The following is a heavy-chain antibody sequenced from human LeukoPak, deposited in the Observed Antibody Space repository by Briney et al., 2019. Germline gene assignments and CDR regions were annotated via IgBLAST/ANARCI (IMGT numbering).Heavy chain of an antibody. V-gene: IGHV1-2*02. CDR2: INPNSGGT. CDR3: ARVKFLCSGGSCYSGYYYYMDV. J-gene: IGHJ6*03. D-gene: IGHD2-15*01. CDR1: GYTFTGYY. Sequence: ASVKVSCKASGYTFTGYYMHWVRQAPGQGLEWMGWINPNSGGTNYAQKFQVRGTMTRDTSTSTAYMELSRLRSDDTAVYYCARVKFLCSGGSCYSGYYYYMDVWGKGTTVTISS.